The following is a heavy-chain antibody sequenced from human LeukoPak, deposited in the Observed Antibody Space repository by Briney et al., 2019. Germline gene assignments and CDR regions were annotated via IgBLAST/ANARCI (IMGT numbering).Heavy chain of an antibody. V-gene: IGHV3-30*04. CDR3: ARDFFGNNWLNYFDP. D-gene: IGHD1-20*01. J-gene: IGHJ5*02. CDR1: GFSFSNYA. Sequence: GSSLRLSCAASGFSFSNYAMHWVRQAPGKGLEWVAMISYDGTAQYYLDSVKGRFTISRDTSKNTLDLQMNSLRPEDTALYFCARDFFGNNWLNYFDPWGQGTLVTVSS. CDR2: ISYDGTAQ.